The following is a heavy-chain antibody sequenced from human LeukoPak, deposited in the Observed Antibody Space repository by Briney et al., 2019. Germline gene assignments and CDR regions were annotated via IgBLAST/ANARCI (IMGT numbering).Heavy chain of an antibody. J-gene: IGHJ6*03. CDR3: ANLGYDFWSGYYTRGYYYRAV. D-gene: IGHD3-3*01. CDR2: ISGDGGST. Sequence: GGSLRLSCAASGFTFDDYAMHWVRQAPGKGLEWVSLISGDGGSTYYADSVKGRFTISRDNSKNSLYLQMNSLRTEDTALYYCANLGYDFWSGYYTRGYYYRAVWGKGTTVTVSS. CDR1: GFTFDDYA. V-gene: IGHV3-43*02.